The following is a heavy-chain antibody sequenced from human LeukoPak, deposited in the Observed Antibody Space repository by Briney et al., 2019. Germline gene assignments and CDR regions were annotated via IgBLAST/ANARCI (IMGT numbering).Heavy chain of an antibody. CDR1: GFTFSSYW. Sequence: GGSLRLSCAASGFTFSSYWMHWVRRAPGKGLVWVSRINSDGSSTSYADSVKGRFTISRDNAKNTLYLQMNSLRAEDTAVYYCARAGEAAAGYYYYGMDVWGQGTTVTVSS. CDR3: ARAGEAAAGYYYYGMDV. D-gene: IGHD6-13*01. CDR2: INSDGSST. J-gene: IGHJ6*02. V-gene: IGHV3-74*01.